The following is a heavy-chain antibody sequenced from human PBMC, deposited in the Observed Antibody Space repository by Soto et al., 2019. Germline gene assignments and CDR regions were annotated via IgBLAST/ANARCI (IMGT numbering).Heavy chain of an antibody. CDR2: ISYDGSNK. Sequence: QVQLVESGGGVVQPGRSLRLSCAASRFTFSSYGMHWVRQAPGKGLEWVAVISYDGSNKYYADSVKGRFTISRDNSKNTLDLQMNSLRAEDTAVYYCAKDDHRYCSGGSYQGVDYWGQGTLVTVSS. CDR1: RFTFSSYG. CDR3: AKDDHRYCSGGSYQGVDY. V-gene: IGHV3-30*18. D-gene: IGHD2-15*01. J-gene: IGHJ4*02.